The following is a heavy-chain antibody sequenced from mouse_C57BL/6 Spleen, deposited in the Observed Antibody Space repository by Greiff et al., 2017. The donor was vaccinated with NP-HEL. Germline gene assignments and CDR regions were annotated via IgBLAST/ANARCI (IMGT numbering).Heavy chain of an antibody. CDR1: GYTFTDYN. CDR2: INPNNGGT. J-gene: IGHJ4*01. CDR3: ARRHYGKVYYAMDY. Sequence: EVQLQQSGPELVKPGASVKIPCKASGYTFTDYNMDWVKQSHGKSLEWIGDINPNNGGTIYNQKFKGKATLTVDKSSSTAYMELRSLTSEETAVYYCARRHYGKVYYAMDYWGQGTSVTVSS. D-gene: IGHD1-1*01. V-gene: IGHV1-18*01.